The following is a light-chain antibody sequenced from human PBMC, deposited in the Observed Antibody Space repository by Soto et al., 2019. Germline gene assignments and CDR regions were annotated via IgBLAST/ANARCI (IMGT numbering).Light chain of an antibody. CDR1: QSVSSY. CDR3: QPRSNWIT. CDR2: DAS. Sequence: EIVFTQSPATLSLSPGERATLSCRASQSVSSYLACYQQKPGQAPRLLIYDASNSATGITARFSGSGSGTDFTLTISSLAPDDFAIYYCQPRSNWITFGGGTKVELK. J-gene: IGKJ4*01. V-gene: IGKV3-11*01.